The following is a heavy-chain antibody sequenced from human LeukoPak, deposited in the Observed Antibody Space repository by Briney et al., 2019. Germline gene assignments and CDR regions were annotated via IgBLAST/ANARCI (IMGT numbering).Heavy chain of an antibody. CDR3: ARGYSSSWNYFDH. Sequence: SETLSLTCTVSGGSISNYWWSWIRQPPGKGLEWIGYVFDSGGTNYNPSLKSRVTISVDTSKKQFSLKLSSVTAADTAVYYCARGYSSSWNYFDHWGQGTLVTVSS. CDR2: VFDSGGT. J-gene: IGHJ4*02. V-gene: IGHV4-59*01. CDR1: GGSISNYW. D-gene: IGHD6-13*01.